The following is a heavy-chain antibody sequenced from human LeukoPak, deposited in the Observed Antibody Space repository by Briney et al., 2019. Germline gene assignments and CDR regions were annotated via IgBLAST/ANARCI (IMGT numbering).Heavy chain of an antibody. CDR1: GYSISSGYY. D-gene: IGHD3-22*01. Sequence: PSETLSLTCTVSGYSISSGYYWSWIRQPPGKGLEWIGEINHSGSTNYNPSLKSRVTISVDTSKNQFSLKLSSVTAADTAVYYCARERKRITMIVEVIRDAFDIWGQGTMVTVSS. J-gene: IGHJ3*02. CDR2: INHSGST. V-gene: IGHV4-38-2*02. CDR3: ARERKRITMIVEVIRDAFDI.